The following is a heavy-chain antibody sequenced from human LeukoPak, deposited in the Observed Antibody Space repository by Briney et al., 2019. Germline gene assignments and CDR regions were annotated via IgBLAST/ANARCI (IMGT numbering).Heavy chain of an antibody. CDR2: IKQDGSEK. D-gene: IGHD4-17*01. CDR1: GFTFSSYW. J-gene: IGHJ4*02. Sequence: PGGSLRLSCAASGFTFSSYWMNWVRQAPGKGLEWVANIKQDGSEKYYVDSVKGRFTISRDNAKNSLYLQMNSLRAEDTAVYYCARGVTMVTTSGRFDYWGQGTLVTVSS. CDR3: ARGVTMVTTSGRFDY. V-gene: IGHV3-7*03.